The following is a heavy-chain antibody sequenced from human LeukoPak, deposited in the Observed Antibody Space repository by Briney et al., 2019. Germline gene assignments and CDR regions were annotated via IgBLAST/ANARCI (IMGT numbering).Heavy chain of an antibody. CDR1: GFPFSNHA. D-gene: IGHD2-21*02. J-gene: IGHJ5*02. CDR3: VREAGYCASVCLKSNWFDP. V-gene: IGHV3-23*01. CDR2: ISNGST. Sequence: GGSLRLSCAASGFPFSNHAMSWVRKPPGKGLEWVSAISNGSTEDADSVRGRFNISREDSKNMLYLQMNSLRDEDTALYYCVREAGYCASVCLKSNWFDPWGQGTLVTVS.